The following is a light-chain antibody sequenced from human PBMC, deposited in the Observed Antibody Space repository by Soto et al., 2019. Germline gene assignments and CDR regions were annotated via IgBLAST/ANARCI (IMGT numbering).Light chain of an antibody. CDR1: QGLSGW. V-gene: IGKV1-12*01. CDR2: ATS. J-gene: IGKJ4*01. CDR3: LQAKTFPLT. Sequence: DIQMTQSPSSVSASVGDRVTITCRASQGLSGWLAWYQQKPGKAPRVLIYATSTLESGVPSRFSGSGSETDFTLTINSLQPEDFATYYCLQAKTFPLTFGAGTKVEIK.